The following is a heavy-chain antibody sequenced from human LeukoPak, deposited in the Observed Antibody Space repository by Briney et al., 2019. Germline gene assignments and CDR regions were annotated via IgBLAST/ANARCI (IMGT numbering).Heavy chain of an antibody. CDR2: MNPNSGNT. V-gene: IGHV1-8*02. J-gene: IGHJ4*02. CDR1: GYTFTGYY. CDR3: AVDYGDFLFDY. D-gene: IGHD4-17*01. Sequence: ASVKVSCKASGYTFTGYYMHWVRQAPGQGLEWMGWMNPNSGNTGYAQKFQGRVTMTRNTSISTAYMELSSLRSEDPAVYYCAVDYGDFLFDYWGQGTLVTVSS.